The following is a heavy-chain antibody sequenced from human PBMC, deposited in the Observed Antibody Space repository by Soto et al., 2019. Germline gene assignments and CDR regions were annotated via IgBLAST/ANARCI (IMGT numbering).Heavy chain of an antibody. CDR1: GFTFSSYW. CDR2: IKEDGSGK. D-gene: IGHD2-21*01. Sequence: EVQLVESGGGLVQPGGSLRLSCTASGFTFSSYWMSWVRQAPGKGLGWVANIKEDGSGKYYVDSVKGRFSISRDNARNSLYLQMNSLRVEDTAVYYCVRAGRLWGYWGQGALVTVSS. J-gene: IGHJ4*02. CDR3: VRAGRLWGY. V-gene: IGHV3-7*03.